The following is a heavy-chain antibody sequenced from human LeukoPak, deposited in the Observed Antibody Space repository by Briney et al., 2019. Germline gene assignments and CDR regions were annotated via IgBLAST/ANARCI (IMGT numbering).Heavy chain of an antibody. CDR3: TRGSYGDYDY. CDR2: ISVNSDHK. J-gene: IGHJ4*02. V-gene: IGHV3-21*01. CDR1: GFTFSSYG. D-gene: IGHD4-17*01. Sequence: GGSLRLSCAASGFTFSSYGMPWVRQAPGKGLEWVSSISVNSDHKPYADSVKGRFAISRDNAKNSLYLQMNSLGVDDTAVYYCTRGSYGDYDYWGQGSLVAVSS.